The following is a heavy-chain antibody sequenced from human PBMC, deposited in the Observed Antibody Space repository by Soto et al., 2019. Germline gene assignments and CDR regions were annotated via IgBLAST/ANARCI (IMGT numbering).Heavy chain of an antibody. Sequence: GGSLRLSCAASGFIFSSYDMHWVRQAPGKGLEWVAVIWYDGSNKYYVDSVKGRFTISRDNSKNTLYLQMNSLRAEDTAVYYCARDQDPYNYDSSGYPVYYGMDVWGQGTTVTVSS. V-gene: IGHV3-33*01. CDR2: IWYDGSNK. J-gene: IGHJ6*02. CDR3: ARDQDPYNYDSSGYPVYYGMDV. D-gene: IGHD3-22*01. CDR1: GFIFSSYD.